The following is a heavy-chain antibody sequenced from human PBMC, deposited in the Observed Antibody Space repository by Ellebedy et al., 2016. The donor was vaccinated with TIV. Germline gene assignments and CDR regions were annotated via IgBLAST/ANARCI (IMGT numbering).Heavy chain of an antibody. V-gene: IGHV3-74*01. Sequence: GGSLRLSCAASGFTFSSYWMHWVRQAPGKGLVWVSRINSDGSSTSYADSVKGRFTISRDNSKNTLYLQMSSLRAEDTAVYYCVKERSGSYGDYWGQGTLVTVSS. J-gene: IGHJ4*02. D-gene: IGHD3-10*01. CDR3: VKERSGSYGDY. CDR2: INSDGSST. CDR1: GFTFSSYW.